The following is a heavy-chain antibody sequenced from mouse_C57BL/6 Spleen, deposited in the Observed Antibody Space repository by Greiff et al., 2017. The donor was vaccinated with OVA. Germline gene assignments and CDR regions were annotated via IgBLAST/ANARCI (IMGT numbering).Heavy chain of an antibody. V-gene: IGHV1-64*01. CDR3: AREETDHACYFDY. CDR1: GYTFISYW. D-gene: IGHD3-2*02. CDR2: IYPNSGST. Sequence: VQLQQPGAELVKPGASVKLSCKASGYTFISYWMHWVKQRPGQGLEWIGMIYPNSGSTYSNEKFKSKATLTVDKSSSTAYMELRSLTSEDSAVYYCAREETDHACYFDYWGQGTTLTVSS. J-gene: IGHJ2*01.